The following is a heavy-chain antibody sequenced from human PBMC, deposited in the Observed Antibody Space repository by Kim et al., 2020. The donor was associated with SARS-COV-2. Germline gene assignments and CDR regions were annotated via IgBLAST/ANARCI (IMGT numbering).Heavy chain of an antibody. D-gene: IGHD4-17*01. Sequence: SETLSLTCAVSGGSISSSNWWSWVRQPPGKGLEWIGEIYHSGSTNYNPSLKSRVTISVDKSKNQFSLKLSSVTAADTAVYYCASSDLTVTTLGYYYYGMDVWGQGTTVTVSS. J-gene: IGHJ6*02. V-gene: IGHV4-4*02. CDR2: IYHSGST. CDR3: ASSDLTVTTLGYYYYGMDV. CDR1: GGSISSSNW.